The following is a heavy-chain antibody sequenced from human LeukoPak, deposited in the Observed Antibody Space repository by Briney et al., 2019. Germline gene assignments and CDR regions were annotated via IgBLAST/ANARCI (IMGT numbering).Heavy chain of an antibody. CDR3: AKDRYCSSTSCLFDY. Sequence: GGSLRLSCAASGFTFSRDSMNWVRQAPGKGLEWISYINGGGSPIFYADSVRGRFTISRDNAKNSLHLQMNSLRAEDTAVYYCAKDRYCSSTSCLFDYWGQGTLVTVSS. CDR2: INGGGSPI. CDR1: GFTFSRDS. D-gene: IGHD2-2*01. J-gene: IGHJ4*02. V-gene: IGHV3-48*01.